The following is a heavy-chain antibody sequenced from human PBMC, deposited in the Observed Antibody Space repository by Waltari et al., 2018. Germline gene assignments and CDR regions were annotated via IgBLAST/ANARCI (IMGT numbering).Heavy chain of an antibody. CDR3: ARGDGYDILTAAGTFNY. V-gene: IGHV4-4*07. D-gene: IGHD3-9*01. CDR1: GGSIRSYY. J-gene: IGHJ4*02. Sequence: QVQLQESGPGLVKPSETLSLTCTVSGGSIRSYYWSWIRQPAGKGLEWIGRIYTSGSTNYNPSLKSRVTMSLDTSRNQISLKLSSGTAADTAVYYCARGDGYDILTAAGTFNYWGQGTLVTVSS. CDR2: IYTSGST.